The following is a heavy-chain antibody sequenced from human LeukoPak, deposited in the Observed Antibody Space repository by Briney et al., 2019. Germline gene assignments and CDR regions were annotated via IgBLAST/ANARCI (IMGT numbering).Heavy chain of an antibody. Sequence: ASVKVSCKASGHTFTSYYMHWVRQAPGQGLEWMGIINPSGGSTSYAQKFQGRVTMTRDTSTSTVYMELSSLRSGDTAVYYCARDIVVVPAAVLYYFDYWGQGTLVTVSS. CDR3: ARDIVVVPAAVLYYFDY. CDR1: GHTFTSYY. CDR2: INPSGGST. J-gene: IGHJ4*02. V-gene: IGHV1-46*01. D-gene: IGHD2-2*01.